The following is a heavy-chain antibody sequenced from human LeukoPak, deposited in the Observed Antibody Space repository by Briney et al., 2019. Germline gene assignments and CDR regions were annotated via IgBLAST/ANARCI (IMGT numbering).Heavy chain of an antibody. CDR3: AKRIAVAGPYFDY. CDR2: ISGSGGST. CDR1: GFTFSSYA. Sequence: GGSLRLSCAGSGFTFSSYAMSWVRQAPGKGLEWVSAISGSGGSTYYADSVKGRFTISRDNSKNTLYLQMNSLRAEDTAIYYCAKRIAVAGPYFDYWGQGALVTVSS. V-gene: IGHV3-23*01. D-gene: IGHD6-19*01. J-gene: IGHJ4*02.